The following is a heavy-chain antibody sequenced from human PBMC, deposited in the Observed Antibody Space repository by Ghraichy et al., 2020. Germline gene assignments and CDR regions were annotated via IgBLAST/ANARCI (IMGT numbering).Heavy chain of an antibody. V-gene: IGHV4-39*07. CDR1: CGSISSSDHY. Sequence: SETLSLTCTVSCGSISSSDHYWGWIRQPPGKGLEFIGTIYYSGSTYYNPSLKSRVTISVDTSKNQFSLKVSSVTAADTALYYCARETRAVPGTFYWGQGTLVTVSS. J-gene: IGHJ4*02. D-gene: IGHD6-19*01. CDR3: ARETRAVPGTFY. CDR2: IYYSGST.